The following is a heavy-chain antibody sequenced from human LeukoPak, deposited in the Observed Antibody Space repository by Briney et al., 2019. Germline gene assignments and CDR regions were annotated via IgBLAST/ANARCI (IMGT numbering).Heavy chain of an antibody. CDR2: FDPEDGET. Sequence: ASVKVSCKVSGYTLTELSMHWVRQAPGKGLEWMGGFDPEDGETIYAQKFQGRVTITGDTSASTAYMELSSLRSEDTAVYYCARIAVAADYFDYWGQGTLVTVSS. CDR1: GYTLTELS. D-gene: IGHD6-19*01. J-gene: IGHJ4*02. CDR3: ARIAVAADYFDY. V-gene: IGHV1-24*01.